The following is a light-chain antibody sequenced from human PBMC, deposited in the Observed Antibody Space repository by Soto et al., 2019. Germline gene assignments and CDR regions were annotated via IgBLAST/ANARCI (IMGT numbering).Light chain of an antibody. V-gene: IGKV1-5*03. CDR1: QSISSW. CDR3: QQYNSYSPT. CDR2: KAS. J-gene: IGKJ1*01. Sequence: IQVTQSPSTPSASVGPRFTIACRASQSISSWLAWYQQKPEKAPKIMIYKASSLESGVPSRFSGSGYGTEFNLTISSLQTDDFATYYCQQYNSYSPTFGQGTKVDI.